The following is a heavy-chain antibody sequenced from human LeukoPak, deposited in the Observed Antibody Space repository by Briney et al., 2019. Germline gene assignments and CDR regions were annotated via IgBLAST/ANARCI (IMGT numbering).Heavy chain of an antibody. V-gene: IGHV4-61*02. CDR3: ARDKPVTFGGVIVRPFDY. CDR1: GGSISSGSYY. CDR2: IYTSGST. J-gene: IGHJ4*02. Sequence: PSETLSLTCTVSGGSISSGSYYWSWIRQPAGKGLEWIGRIYTSGSTNYNPSLKSRVTISVDTSKNQFSLKLSSVTAADTAVYYCARDKPVTFGGVIVRPFDYWGQGTLVTVSS. D-gene: IGHD3-16*02.